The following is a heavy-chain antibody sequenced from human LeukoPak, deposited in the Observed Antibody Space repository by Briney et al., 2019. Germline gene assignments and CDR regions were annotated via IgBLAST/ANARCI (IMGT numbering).Heavy chain of an antibody. V-gene: IGHV1-24*01. D-gene: IGHD1-26*01. CDR2: FDPEDGET. J-gene: IGHJ3*02. CDR3: ALYSGSLQAPAAFDI. Sequence: ASVTVSYKVSGYSLNELSMHWVRQAPGKGLEWMGGFDPEDGETIYAQKFQGRVTMTEDPSTDTAYMELSSLRSEDTAVYYCALYSGSLQAPAAFDIWGQGTMVTVSS. CDR1: GYSLNELS.